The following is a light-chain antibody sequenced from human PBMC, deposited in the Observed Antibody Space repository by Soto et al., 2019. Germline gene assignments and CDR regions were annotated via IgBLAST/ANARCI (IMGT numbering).Light chain of an antibody. Sequence: QSALTQPASVSGSPGLSITISCTGTSSGVGAYNYVSWYQQYPGKAPKLMIYGVTNRPSGVSNRFSGSKTGNTASLTISGLQAEDEADYYCFSHRGGDSHVFGTGTKVTVL. CDR3: FSHRGGDSHV. J-gene: IGLJ1*01. V-gene: IGLV2-14*01. CDR2: GVT. CDR1: SSGVGAYNY.